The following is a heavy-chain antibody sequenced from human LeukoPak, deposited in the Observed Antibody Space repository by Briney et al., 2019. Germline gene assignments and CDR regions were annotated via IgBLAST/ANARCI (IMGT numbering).Heavy chain of an antibody. J-gene: IGHJ4*02. CDR2: IYSGGST. D-gene: IGHD5-18*01. CDR1: GFTVSSNY. Sequence: GGSLRLSCAASGFTVSSNYMSWVRQAPGKGLEWVSVIYSGGSTYYADSVKGRFTISRDNSKNTLYLQMNSLRAEDTAVYYCARVWYSYGRGGYCFDYWGQGTLVTVSS. CDR3: ARVWYSYGRGGYCFDY. V-gene: IGHV3-53*01.